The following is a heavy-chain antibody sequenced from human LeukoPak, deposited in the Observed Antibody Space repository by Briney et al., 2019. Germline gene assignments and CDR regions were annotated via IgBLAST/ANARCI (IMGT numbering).Heavy chain of an antibody. CDR2: ISDYNGNT. J-gene: IGHJ6*03. V-gene: IGHV1-18*01. CDR3: ARAGASGYDFWSGFFYYYYYMDV. D-gene: IGHD3-3*01. Sequence: ASVKVSCKASGYTFTSYGISWVRQAPGQGLEWMGWISDYNGNTNYAQKLQGRVTMTTDTSTSTAYMELRSLRSDDTAVYYCARAGASGYDFWSGFFYYYYYMDVWGKGTTVTVSS. CDR1: GYTFTSYG.